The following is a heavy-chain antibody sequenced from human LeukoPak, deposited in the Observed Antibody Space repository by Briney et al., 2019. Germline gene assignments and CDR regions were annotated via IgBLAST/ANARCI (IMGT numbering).Heavy chain of an antibody. CDR1: GFTFSSYA. J-gene: IGHJ4*02. Sequence: GASVKVSCKASGFTFSSYAISWVRQAPGQGLEWMGGIIPIFGTANYAQKFQGRVTITTDESTSTAYMELSSLRSEDTAVYYCAREGSTMIPGDYWGQGTLVTVSS. D-gene: IGHD3-22*01. CDR2: IIPIFGTA. CDR3: AREGSTMIPGDY. V-gene: IGHV1-69*05.